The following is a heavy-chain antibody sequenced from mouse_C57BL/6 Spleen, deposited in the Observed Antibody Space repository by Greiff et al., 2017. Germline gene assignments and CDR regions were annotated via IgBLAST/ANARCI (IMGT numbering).Heavy chain of an antibody. CDR3: ARRNYGSSYWYFDV. CDR2: INPSNGGT. D-gene: IGHD1-1*01. Sequence: QVQLQQPGTELVKPGASVKLSCKASGYTFTSYWMHWVKQRPGQGLEWIGNINPSNGGTNYIEKFKSKATLTVDKSSSTAYMQLSSLTSEDSAVYYCARRNYGSSYWYFDVWGTGTTVTVSS. CDR1: GYTFTSYW. J-gene: IGHJ1*03. V-gene: IGHV1-53*01.